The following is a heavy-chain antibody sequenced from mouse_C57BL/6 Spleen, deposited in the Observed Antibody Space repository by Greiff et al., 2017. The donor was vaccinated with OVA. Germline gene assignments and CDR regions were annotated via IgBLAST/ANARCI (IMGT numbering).Heavy chain of an antibody. CDR2: INYDGSST. V-gene: IGHV5-16*01. CDR3: ARGGDFYAMDY. J-gene: IGHJ4*01. CDR1: GFTFSDYY. Sequence: DVKLVESEGGLVQPGSSMKLSCTASGFTFSDYYMAWVRQVPEKGLEWVANINYDGSSTYYLDSLKSRFIISRDNAENILYLQMSSLKSEDTATYYCARGGDFYAMDYWGQGTSVTVSS.